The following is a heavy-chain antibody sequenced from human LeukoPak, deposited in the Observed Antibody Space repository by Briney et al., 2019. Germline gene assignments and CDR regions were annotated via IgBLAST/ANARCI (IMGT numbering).Heavy chain of an antibody. J-gene: IGHJ4*02. Sequence: SETLSLTCTVSGGSISSSSYYWGWIRQPPGKGLEWIGSIYYSGSTYYNPSLKSRVTISVDTSENQFSLKLSSVTAADTAVYYCARQPPRAPPDYWGQGTLVTVSS. CDR1: GGSISSSSYY. V-gene: IGHV4-39*01. CDR3: ARQPPRAPPDY. CDR2: IYYSGST.